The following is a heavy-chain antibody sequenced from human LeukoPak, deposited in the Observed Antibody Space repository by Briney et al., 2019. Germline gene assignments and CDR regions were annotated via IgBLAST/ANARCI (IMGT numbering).Heavy chain of an antibody. Sequence: TGGSLRLSCAASGFTFSSYEMNWVRQAPGKGLEWVSYISSSGSTIYYADSVKGRFTISRDNAKNSLYLQMNSLRAEDTAAYYCARESSGSYLRHDAFDIWGQGTMVTVSS. CDR2: ISSSGSTI. CDR3: ARESSGSYLRHDAFDI. V-gene: IGHV3-48*03. D-gene: IGHD1-26*01. J-gene: IGHJ3*02. CDR1: GFTFSSYE.